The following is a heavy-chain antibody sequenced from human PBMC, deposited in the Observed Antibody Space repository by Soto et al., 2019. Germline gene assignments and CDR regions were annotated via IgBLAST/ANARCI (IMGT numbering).Heavy chain of an antibody. CDR1: GYTFTGYY. D-gene: IGHD1-26*01. CDR2: INPNSGGT. Sequence: QVQLVQSGAEVKKPGASVKVSCKASGYTFTGYYMHWVRQAPGQGLEWMGWINPNSGGTNYAQKFQGWXXMXRXXSISTAYMELSRLRSDDTAVYYCARGNFEATYFDYWGQGTLVTVSS. V-gene: IGHV1-2*04. CDR3: ARGNFEATYFDY. J-gene: IGHJ4*02.